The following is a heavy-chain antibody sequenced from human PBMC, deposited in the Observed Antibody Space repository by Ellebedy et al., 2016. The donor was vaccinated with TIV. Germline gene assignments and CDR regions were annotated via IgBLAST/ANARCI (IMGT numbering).Heavy chain of an antibody. CDR1: GFTFDDYA. CDR2: ISWNSGSI. V-gene: IGHV3-9*01. CDR3: AKDRILRGWLLGSGGFDY. J-gene: IGHJ4*02. D-gene: IGHD3-9*01. Sequence: SLKISXAASGFTFDDYAMHWVRQAPGKGLEWVSGISWNSGSIGYADSVKGRFTISRDNAKNSLYLQMNSLRAEDTALYYCAKDRILRGWLLGSGGFDYWGQGTLVTVSS.